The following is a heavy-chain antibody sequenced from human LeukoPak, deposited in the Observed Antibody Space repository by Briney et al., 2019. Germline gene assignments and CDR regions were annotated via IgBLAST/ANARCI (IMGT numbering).Heavy chain of an antibody. CDR2: ISYDGSNK. D-gene: IGHD3-3*01. V-gene: IGHV3-30-3*01. CDR3: ARESYDFWSGYYTEAFDI. CDR1: GFTFSSYA. Sequence: PGRSLRLSCAASGFTFSSYAMHWVRQAPGKGLEWVAVISYDGSNKYYADSVKGRFTISRDNSKNTLYLQMNSLRAEDTAVYYCARESYDFWSGYYTEAFDIWGQGTMVTVSS. J-gene: IGHJ3*02.